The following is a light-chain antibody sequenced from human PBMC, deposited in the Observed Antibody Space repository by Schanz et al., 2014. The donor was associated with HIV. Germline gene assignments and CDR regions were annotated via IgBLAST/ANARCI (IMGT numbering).Light chain of an antibody. Sequence: QSALTQPPSASGSPGQSVTISCTGTSSDVGGYNYVSWYQQHPGNAPKLLIFEVAKRPSGVPGRFSGSKSGNTASLTISGLQAEDEADYYCSSYTSIDTLVIFGGGTKLTVL. J-gene: IGLJ2*01. CDR3: SSYTSIDTLVI. CDR2: EVA. V-gene: IGLV2-8*01. CDR1: SSDVGGYNY.